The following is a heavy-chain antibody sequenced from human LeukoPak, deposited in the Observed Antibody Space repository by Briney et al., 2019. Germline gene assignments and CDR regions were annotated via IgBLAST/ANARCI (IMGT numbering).Heavy chain of an antibody. CDR3: ARDYAATVTTGYYYYMDV. CDR1: GFTFSDYS. J-gene: IGHJ6*03. D-gene: IGHD4-17*01. V-gene: IGHV3-7*01. CDR2: IKQDGSEK. Sequence: GGSLRLSCAASGFTFSDYSMSWVRQAPGKGLEWVANIKQDGSEKYYVDSVKGRFTISRDNAKNSLYLQMNSLRAEDTAVYYCARDYAATVTTGYYYYMDVWGKGTTVTVSS.